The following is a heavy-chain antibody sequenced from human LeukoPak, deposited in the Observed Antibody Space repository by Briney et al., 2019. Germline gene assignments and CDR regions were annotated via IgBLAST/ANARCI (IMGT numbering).Heavy chain of an antibody. Sequence: SETLSLTCTVSGGSISSYYWSWIRQPAGKGLEWIGRIYTSGSTNYNPSLKSRVTMSVDTSKNQFSLTLSSVTAADTAVYYCARVFTAAGAPYYFDYWGQGTLVTVSS. D-gene: IGHD6-13*01. CDR3: ARVFTAAGAPYYFDY. CDR2: IYTSGST. V-gene: IGHV4-4*07. J-gene: IGHJ4*02. CDR1: GGSISSYY.